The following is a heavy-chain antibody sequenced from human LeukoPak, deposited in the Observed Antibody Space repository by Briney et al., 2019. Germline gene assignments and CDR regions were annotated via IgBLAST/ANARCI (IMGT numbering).Heavy chain of an antibody. CDR1: GGSISSYY. J-gene: IGHJ3*02. Sequence: SETLYLTCTVSGGSISSYYWSWIRQPPGKGLEWIGYIYYSGSTNYNPSLKSRVTISVDTSKNQFSLKLSSVTAADTAVYYCARAAALDAFDIWGQGTMVTVSS. V-gene: IGHV4-59*01. CDR3: ARAAALDAFDI. CDR2: IYYSGST. D-gene: IGHD2-2*01.